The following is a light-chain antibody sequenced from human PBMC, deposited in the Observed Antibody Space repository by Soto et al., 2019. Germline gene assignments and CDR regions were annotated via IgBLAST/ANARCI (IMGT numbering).Light chain of an antibody. J-gene: IGKJ1*01. V-gene: IGKV3-20*01. CDR1: QSISSNY. CDR2: GAS. Sequence: ETVLTQSPGTLSLSPGEGATLSCRASQSISSNYLAWYQQKPGQAPRLLIYGASSRATGIPDRFSGSGSGTDFTLTICRLEPEDFAAYSCQQYGSSPLTFGQGTKV. CDR3: QQYGSSPLT.